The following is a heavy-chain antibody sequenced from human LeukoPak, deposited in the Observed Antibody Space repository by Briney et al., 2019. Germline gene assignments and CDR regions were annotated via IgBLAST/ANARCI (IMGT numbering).Heavy chain of an antibody. CDR1: GFTFDDYG. CDR3: ARDEPYSSGWYGRY. V-gene: IGHV3-20*04. D-gene: IGHD6-19*01. CDR2: INWNGGST. Sequence: RPGGSLRLSCAASGFTFDDYGMSWVRQAPGKGLEWVSDINWNGGSTGYADSVKGRFTISRDNAKNSLYLQMNSLRAEDTALYYCARDEPYSSGWYGRYWGQGTLVTVSS. J-gene: IGHJ4*02.